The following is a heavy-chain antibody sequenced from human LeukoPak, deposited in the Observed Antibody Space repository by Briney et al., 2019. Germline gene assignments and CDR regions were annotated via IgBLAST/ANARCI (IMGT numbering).Heavy chain of an antibody. V-gene: IGHV4-34*01. Sequence: SETLSLTSADYGGSFSGNYWSWIRQPPGKGREWIGEINHSGSTNYNPTLKSRVTISVDTSKTQDSLKLSSVTAADTAVYYCARGLGKYSSVYYYYCGRDVWGKGTTVTVSS. CDR3: ARGLGKYSSVYYYYCGRDV. CDR1: GGSFSGNY. D-gene: IGHD6-25*01. J-gene: IGHJ6*04. CDR2: INHSGST.